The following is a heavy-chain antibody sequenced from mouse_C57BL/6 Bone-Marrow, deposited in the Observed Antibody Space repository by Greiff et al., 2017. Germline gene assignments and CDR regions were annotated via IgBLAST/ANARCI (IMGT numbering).Heavy chain of an antibody. V-gene: IGHV1-81*01. CDR3: ARGGLKRAMDY. Sequence: QVQLQQSGAELARPGASVKLSCTASGYTFTSYGISWVKQRTGQGLEWIGEIYPRSGNTYYNEKFKGKATLTADTSSSTAYMELRSLTSEDSAVYFCARGGLKRAMDYWGQGTSVTVSS. J-gene: IGHJ4*01. CDR1: GYTFTSYG. D-gene: IGHD3-1*01. CDR2: IYPRSGNT.